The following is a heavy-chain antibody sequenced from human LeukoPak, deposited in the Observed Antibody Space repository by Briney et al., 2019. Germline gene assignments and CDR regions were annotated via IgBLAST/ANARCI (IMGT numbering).Heavy chain of an antibody. CDR3: GKDRKMATIFY. J-gene: IGHJ4*02. Sequence: QAGGSLRLSCAASGFSFSSYAMCWVREAPGKGVGWVSAICGSGGSTYYADSVKGRFTISRDNSKNTLYLQMNGLRADDTAVYYCGKDRKMATIFYWGQGTLVTVSS. V-gene: IGHV3-23*01. CDR1: GFSFSSYA. CDR2: ICGSGGST. D-gene: IGHD5-24*01.